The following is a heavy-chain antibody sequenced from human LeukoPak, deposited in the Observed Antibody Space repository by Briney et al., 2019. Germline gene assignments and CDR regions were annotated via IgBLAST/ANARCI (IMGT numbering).Heavy chain of an antibody. D-gene: IGHD3-16*01. J-gene: IGHJ6*03. Sequence: GGSLRLSCAASGFTFSRYGMHWVRQAPGKGLEWVAFIRYDGSNKYYIDSVKGRFTISRDNSKNTLYLQMNSLRAEDTAVYYCAKAFRGLREYYYYMDVWGKGTTVTVSS. CDR1: GFTFSRYG. CDR3: AKAFRGLREYYYYMDV. CDR2: IRYDGSNK. V-gene: IGHV3-30*02.